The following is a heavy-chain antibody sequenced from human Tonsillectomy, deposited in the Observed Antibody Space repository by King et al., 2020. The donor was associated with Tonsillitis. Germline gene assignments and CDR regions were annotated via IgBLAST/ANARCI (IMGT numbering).Heavy chain of an antibody. V-gene: IGHV3-21*01. J-gene: IGHJ2*01. CDR3: ARDGDCSSTSCHIHWYFDL. CDR1: GFMFSSYS. D-gene: IGHD2-2*02. CDR2: ISSSGSYI. Sequence: LKLVQSGGGLVKPGGSLRLSCAASGFMFSSYSMNWVRQAPGKGLEWVSSISSSGSYIYYADSVKGRFTISRDNAKNSLYLQMNSLRAEDTAVYYCARDGDCSSTSCHIHWYFDLWGRGTLVTVSS.